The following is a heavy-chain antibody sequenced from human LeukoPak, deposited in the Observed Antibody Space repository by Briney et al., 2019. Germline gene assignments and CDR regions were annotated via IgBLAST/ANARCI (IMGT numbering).Heavy chain of an antibody. D-gene: IGHD2-2*01. J-gene: IGHJ5*02. CDR2: INPNSGGT. Sequence: ASVKVSCKASGYTFTGYYMHWVRQAPGQGLEWMGWINPNSGGTNYAQKFQGRVTMTRDTSISTAYMELSRLRSDDTAVYYCATVVPAAMSGTDPWGQGTLVTVSS. V-gene: IGHV1-2*02. CDR1: GYTFTGYY. CDR3: ATVVPAAMSGTDP.